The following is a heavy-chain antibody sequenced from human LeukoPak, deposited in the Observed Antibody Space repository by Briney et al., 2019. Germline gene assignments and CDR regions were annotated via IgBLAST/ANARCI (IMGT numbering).Heavy chain of an antibody. J-gene: IGHJ5*02. V-gene: IGHV4-30-4*08. D-gene: IGHD2-2*01. CDR2: IYYSGST. Sequence: PSETLSLTCTVSGGSISCGDYYWSWIRQPPGKGLEWIGYIYYSGSTYYNPSLKSRVTISVDTSKNQFSLKLSSVTAADTAVYYCARGRAVVVVPANWFDPWGQGTLVTVSS. CDR3: ARGRAVVVVPANWFDP. CDR1: GGSISCGDYY.